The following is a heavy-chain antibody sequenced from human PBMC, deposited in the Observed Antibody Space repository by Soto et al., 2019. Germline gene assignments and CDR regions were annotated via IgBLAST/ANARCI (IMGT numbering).Heavy chain of an antibody. Sequence: GGSLRLSCAASGFTFSDYYMTWIRQAPGKGLEWISYISSSGTTIYNADSVKGRFTISRDNAKHSLYLQMNSLRAEDTAVYYCARSPPSGEFDYWGQGTLVTVSS. D-gene: IGHD6-6*01. J-gene: IGHJ4*02. CDR3: ARSPPSGEFDY. CDR2: ISSSGTTI. CDR1: GFTFSDYY. V-gene: IGHV3-11*01.